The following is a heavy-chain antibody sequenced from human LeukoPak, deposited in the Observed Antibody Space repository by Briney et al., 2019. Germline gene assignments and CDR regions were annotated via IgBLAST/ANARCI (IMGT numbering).Heavy chain of an antibody. Sequence: GGSLRLSCAASGFTFSSYSMNWVRQASGKGLEWVSYISSDSSGIYYADSVKGRFTISRDNAKNSLHLQMNNLRAEDTAVYYCARDYIAILGRNAFDIWGQGTMVTVSS. CDR3: ARDYIAILGRNAFDI. D-gene: IGHD4-11*01. CDR1: GFTFSSYS. CDR2: ISSDSSGI. J-gene: IGHJ3*02. V-gene: IGHV3-48*01.